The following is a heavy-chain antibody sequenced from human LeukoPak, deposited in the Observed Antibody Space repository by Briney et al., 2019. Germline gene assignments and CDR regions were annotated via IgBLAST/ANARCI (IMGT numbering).Heavy chain of an antibody. CDR3: AREVSGWYLPGWFDP. CDR1: GGSIRSTTYY. J-gene: IGHJ5*02. V-gene: IGHV4-61*01. Sequence: SETLSLTCSVSGGSIRSTTYYWGWIRQPPGKGLEWIGYIYYSGSTNYNPSLKSRVTISVDTSKNQFSLKLSSVTAADTAVYYCAREVSGWYLPGWFDPWGQGTLVTVSS. CDR2: IYYSGST. D-gene: IGHD6-19*01.